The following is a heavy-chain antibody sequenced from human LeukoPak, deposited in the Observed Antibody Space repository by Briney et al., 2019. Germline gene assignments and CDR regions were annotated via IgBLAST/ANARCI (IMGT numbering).Heavy chain of an antibody. Sequence: GGSLRLSCAASGFTFNIYGMHWVRQAPGKGLEWVAFIRYDGGNKYYTDSVKGRFTISRDNSKNTLYLQVDSLRAEDTAVYYCAKDQGGAGTNSDYWGQGTLVTVSS. CDR1: GFTFNIYG. V-gene: IGHV3-30*02. J-gene: IGHJ4*02. CDR2: IRYDGGNK. D-gene: IGHD1-26*01. CDR3: AKDQGGAGTNSDY.